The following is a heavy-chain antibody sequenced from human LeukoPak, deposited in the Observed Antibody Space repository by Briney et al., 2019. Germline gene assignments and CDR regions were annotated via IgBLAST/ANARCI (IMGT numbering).Heavy chain of an antibody. CDR2: IIPIFGTA. CDR3: ARGVRYYYDSSGYYYSYYFDY. J-gene: IGHJ4*02. CDR1: GGTFSSYA. Sequence: SVKVSCKASGGTFSSYAISWVRQAPGQGLEWMGGIIPIFGTASYAQKFQGRVTITTDESTSTAYMELSSLRSEDTAVYYCARGVRYYYDSSGYYYSYYFDYWGQGTLVTVSS. D-gene: IGHD3-22*01. V-gene: IGHV1-69*05.